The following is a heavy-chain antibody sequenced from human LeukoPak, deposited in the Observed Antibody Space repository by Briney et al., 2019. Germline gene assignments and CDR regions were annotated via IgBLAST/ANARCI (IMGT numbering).Heavy chain of an antibody. CDR1: GGTFSSYA. D-gene: IGHD1-26*01. J-gene: IGHJ3*02. V-gene: IGHV1-69*13. CDR3: ARQKVEWELLPWSAFDI. Sequence: SVKVSCKASGGTFSSYAISWVRQAPGQGLEWMGGIIPIFGTANYAQKFQGRVTITADESTSTAYMELSSLRSEDTAVYYCARQKVEWELLPWSAFDIWGQGTMVTVSS. CDR2: IIPIFGTA.